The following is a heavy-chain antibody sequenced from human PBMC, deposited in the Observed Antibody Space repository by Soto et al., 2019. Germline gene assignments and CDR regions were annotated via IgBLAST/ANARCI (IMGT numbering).Heavy chain of an antibody. CDR3: AREKVGTTFFDN. V-gene: IGHV4-38-2*02. D-gene: IGHD1-1*01. J-gene: IGHJ4*02. Sequence: PSETLSLTCSVSGFAISRGYYWSWVRQPPRKGLGWIGSIYPSVSSYHNPSLATRLRLSIDTSKNQFTLNLTSVTAADTALYFCAREKVGTTFFDNWGQGIQVPVSS. CDR2: IYPSVSS. CDR1: GFAISRGYY.